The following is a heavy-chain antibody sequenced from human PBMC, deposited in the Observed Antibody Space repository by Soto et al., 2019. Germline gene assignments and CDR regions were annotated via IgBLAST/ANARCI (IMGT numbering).Heavy chain of an antibody. V-gene: IGHV4-34*01. CDR1: AGSLDGYY. J-gene: IGHJ4*02. Sequence: PQTLSLTCAVYAGSLDGYYWTWIRQPPGTGLEWIGEINHSGSTNYNPSLKSRVTISVDTSKNQFSLKLTSVTAADTAVYYCARDKLPGPFDYWGQGTLGTVFS. CDR3: ARDKLPGPFDY. CDR2: INHSGST.